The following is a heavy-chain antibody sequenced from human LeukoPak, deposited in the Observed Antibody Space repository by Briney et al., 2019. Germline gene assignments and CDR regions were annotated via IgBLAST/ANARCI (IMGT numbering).Heavy chain of an antibody. V-gene: IGHV4-34*01. CDR2: MNPSGST. CDR3: ARGRQDVTMIVVVMTAVSYYLDV. J-gene: IGHJ6*03. D-gene: IGHD3-22*01. Sequence: SETLSLTCAVYGGSFSGYYWTWIRQTPEKGLEWIGEMNPSGSTNYNPSLKSRVTISVDTSKNQFSLELSSVTAADTAVYYCARGRQDVTMIVVVMTAVSYYLDVWGKGTTVTVS. CDR1: GGSFSGYY.